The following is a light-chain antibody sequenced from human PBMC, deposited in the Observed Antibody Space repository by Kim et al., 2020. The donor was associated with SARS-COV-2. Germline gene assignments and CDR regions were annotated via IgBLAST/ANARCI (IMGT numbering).Light chain of an antibody. CDR1: QSLLHSNGYNY. CDR3: MQALQTHYT. Sequence: EPASISCRSSQSLLHSNGYNYLDWYLQKPGQSPQLLIYLGSNRASGVPDRFSGSGSGTDFTLKISRVEAEDVGVYYCMQALQTHYTFGQGTKLEI. J-gene: IGKJ2*01. V-gene: IGKV2-28*01. CDR2: LGS.